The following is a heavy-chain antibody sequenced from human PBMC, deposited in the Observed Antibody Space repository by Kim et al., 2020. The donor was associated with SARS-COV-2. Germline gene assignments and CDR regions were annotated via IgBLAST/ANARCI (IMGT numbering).Heavy chain of an antibody. CDR1: GFTFSNYY. V-gene: IGHV3-11*06. Sequence: GGSLRLSCAASGFTFSNYYMNWIRQAPGKGLEWVSYISSSSSYTNYADSVKGRFTISRDNAKNSLYLQMNSLRAADTAVYYCARDCIGGSCYGYWGQGTLVTVSS. J-gene: IGHJ4*02. CDR3: ARDCIGGSCYGY. D-gene: IGHD2-15*01. CDR2: ISSSSSYT.